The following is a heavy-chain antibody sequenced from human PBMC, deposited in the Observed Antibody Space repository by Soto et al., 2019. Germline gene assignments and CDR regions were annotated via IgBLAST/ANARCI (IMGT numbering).Heavy chain of an antibody. Sequence: EVRLLESGGGLVQPGGSLRLSCAASGFTFSNYAMTWVLQAPGKGLEWVSGLNGSGGSTSSADSVKGRFAISRYNSKNTLYLQMNSLRDGDTAVYYCARGFSAGKGSPPDYWGQGTLVTVSS. CDR3: ARGFSAGKGSPPDY. CDR2: LNGSGGST. CDR1: GFTFSNYA. J-gene: IGHJ4*02. D-gene: IGHD3-10*01. V-gene: IGHV3-23*01.